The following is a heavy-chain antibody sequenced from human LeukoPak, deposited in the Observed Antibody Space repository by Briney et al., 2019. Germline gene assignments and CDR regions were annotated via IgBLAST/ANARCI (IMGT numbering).Heavy chain of an antibody. CDR1: GYSISSGYY. D-gene: IGHD2-2*01. CDR3: ARQRYCHSTSCYFDY. J-gene: IGHJ4*02. Sequence: SETLSLTCAVSGYSISSGYYWAWIRQPPGKGLEWFGSMYHSGSTYDSPSLKSRVTMSVDTSKNQFSLKLTSVTAADTAVYYCARQRYCHSTSCYFDYWGQGTLVTVSS. CDR2: MYHSGST. V-gene: IGHV4-38-2*01.